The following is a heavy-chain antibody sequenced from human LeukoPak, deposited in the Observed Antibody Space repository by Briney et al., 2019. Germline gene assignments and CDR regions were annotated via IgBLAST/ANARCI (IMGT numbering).Heavy chain of an antibody. Sequence: GGSLRLSCAASGFTFSSYWMSWVRQAPGKGLEWVANIKQEGSEKYYVDSVKGRFTISRDNAKNSLYLQMNSLRAEDTAVYYCARDHYYGSGSYNYWGQGTLVTVSS. CDR2: IKQEGSEK. J-gene: IGHJ4*02. V-gene: IGHV3-7*01. CDR3: ARDHYYGSGSYNY. D-gene: IGHD3-10*01. CDR1: GFTFSSYW.